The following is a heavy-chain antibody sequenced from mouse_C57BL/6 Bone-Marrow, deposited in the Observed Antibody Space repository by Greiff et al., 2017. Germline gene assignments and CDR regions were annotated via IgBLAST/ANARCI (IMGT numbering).Heavy chain of an antibody. CDR2: IRSKSNNYAT. Sequence: EVQRVESGGGLVQPKGSLKLSCAASGFSFNTYAMNWVRQAPGKGLEWVARIRSKSNNYATYYADSVKDRFTISRDDSESMLYLQMNNLKTEDTAMYYCVRHYYGSSDVYAMDYWGQGTSVTVSS. CDR3: VRHYYGSSDVYAMDY. CDR1: GFSFNTYA. D-gene: IGHD1-1*01. V-gene: IGHV10-1*01. J-gene: IGHJ4*01.